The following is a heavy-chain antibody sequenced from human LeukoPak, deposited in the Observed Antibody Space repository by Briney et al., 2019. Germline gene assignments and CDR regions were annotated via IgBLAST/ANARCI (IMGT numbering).Heavy chain of an antibody. Sequence: GGSLRLSCAASGFTFSSYWMSWVRQAPGKGLEWVANIKQDGSEKYYVDSVKGRFTISRDNAKNSLYLQMNSLRAEDTAVYYCARDARTYYDFWSGLGGFDYWGQGILVTVSS. CDR2: IKQDGSEK. CDR1: GFTFSSYW. V-gene: IGHV3-7*01. J-gene: IGHJ4*02. D-gene: IGHD3-3*01. CDR3: ARDARTYYDFWSGLGGFDY.